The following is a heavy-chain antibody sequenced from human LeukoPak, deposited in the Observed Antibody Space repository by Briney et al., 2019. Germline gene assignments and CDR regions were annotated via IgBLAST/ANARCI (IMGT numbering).Heavy chain of an antibody. Sequence: ASVKVSCKASGGTFSSYAISWVRQAPGQGLEWMGIINPSGGSTSYAQKFQGRLTMTRDTSTSTVYMELSSLRSEDTAVYYCAREKDSSGYYYFVYWGQGTLVTVSS. CDR2: INPSGGST. CDR3: AREKDSSGYYYFVY. CDR1: GGTFSSYA. V-gene: IGHV1-46*01. D-gene: IGHD3-22*01. J-gene: IGHJ4*02.